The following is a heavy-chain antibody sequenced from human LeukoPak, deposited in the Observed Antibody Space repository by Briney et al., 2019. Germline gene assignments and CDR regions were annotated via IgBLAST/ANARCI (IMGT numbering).Heavy chain of an antibody. J-gene: IGHJ4*02. CDR3: ASRGSSGRYYDY. CDR2: ISSSGGST. Sequence: GGSLRLSCATSGFTFSSYAMHWVRQAPGKGLEYVSAISSSGGSTYYANSVKGRFTISRDNSKNTLYLQMGSLRAEDMAVYYCASRGSSGRYYDYWGQGTLVTVSS. CDR1: GFTFSSYA. V-gene: IGHV3-64*01. D-gene: IGHD1-26*01.